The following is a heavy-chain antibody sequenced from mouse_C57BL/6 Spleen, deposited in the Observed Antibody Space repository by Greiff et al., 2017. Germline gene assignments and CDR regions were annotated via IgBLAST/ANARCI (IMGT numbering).Heavy chain of an antibody. CDR2: IWSDGST. CDR1: GFSLTSYG. Sequence: VKLMESGPGLVAPSQSLSITCTVSGFSLTSYGVHWVRQPPGKGLEWLVVIWSDGSTTYNSALKSRLSISKDNSKSQVFLKMNSLQTDDTAMYYCARHFGWSYAMDYWGQGTSVTVSS. V-gene: IGHV2-6-1*01. CDR3: ARHFGWSYAMDY. J-gene: IGHJ4*01. D-gene: IGHD2-3*01.